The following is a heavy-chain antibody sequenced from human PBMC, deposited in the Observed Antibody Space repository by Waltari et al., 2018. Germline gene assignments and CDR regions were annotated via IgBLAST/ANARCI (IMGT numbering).Heavy chain of an antibody. CDR2: SYHSGST. J-gene: IGHJ2*01. V-gene: IGHV4-38-2*01. Sequence: QVQLQESGPVLVKPSETLSLTCAVSGYSISSGYYWGWIRQPPVKGLEWIGSSYHSGSTYYNPSLKSRVTISVDTSKNQFSLKLSSVTAADTAVYYCARPQGRNSWYFDLWGRGTLVTVSS. CDR1: GYSISSGYY. CDR3: ARPQGRNSWYFDL.